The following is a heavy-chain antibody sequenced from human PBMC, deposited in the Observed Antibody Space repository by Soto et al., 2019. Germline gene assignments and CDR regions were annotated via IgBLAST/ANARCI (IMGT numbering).Heavy chain of an antibody. CDR2: ISGSGGST. V-gene: IGHV3-23*01. J-gene: IGHJ4*02. CDR3: AKEPPGGCSSTSCYARSFDY. CDR1: GFTFSSYA. Sequence: EVQLLESGGGLVQPGGSLRLSCAASGFTFSSYAMSWVRQAPGKGLEWVSAISGSGGSTNYADSVKGRFTISRDNSKNTLYLQMNSLRAEDTAVYYCAKEPPGGCSSTSCYARSFDYWGQGTLVTVSS. D-gene: IGHD2-2*01.